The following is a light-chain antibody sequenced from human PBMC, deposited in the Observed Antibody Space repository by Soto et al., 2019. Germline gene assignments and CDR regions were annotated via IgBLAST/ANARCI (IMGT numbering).Light chain of an antibody. V-gene: IGKV1-9*01. CDR2: AAS. CDR3: QQRSNWPTSLT. J-gene: IGKJ4*01. Sequence: DIKLTQSPSFLSASVGDRVTITCRASQGISSYLAWYQQKPGKAPKLLIYAASTLQSGVPSRFSGSGSGTEFTLTISSLEPEDFAVYYCQQRSNWPTSLTFGGGTKVDI. CDR1: QGISSY.